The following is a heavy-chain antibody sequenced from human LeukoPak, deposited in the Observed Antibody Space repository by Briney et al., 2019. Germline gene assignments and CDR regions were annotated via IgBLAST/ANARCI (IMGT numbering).Heavy chain of an antibody. CDR2: VHLDGRT. D-gene: IGHD6-25*01. CDR3: AREGGFYRPLDY. Sequence: SETLPLTCGVSGGSVSSTNWWTWIRQPPGKGLEWIGEVHLDGRTNFNPSLKSRLTMSVDLSENHVSLKLTSVTAADTAVYYCAREGGFYRPLDYSGQGTLVTVSS. CDR1: GGSVSSTNW. J-gene: IGHJ4*02. V-gene: IGHV4-4*02.